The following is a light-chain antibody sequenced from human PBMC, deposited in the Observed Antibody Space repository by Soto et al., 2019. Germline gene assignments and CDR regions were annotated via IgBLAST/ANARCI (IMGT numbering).Light chain of an antibody. CDR3: QRFGSATFT. V-gene: IGKV1-27*01. CDR2: DEA. Sequence: DIQMTQSPSSLSASVGDRVTITCRAPQAISNYLAWYQQKPGKVPRLLIYDEATLQSGVPSRFSGSGSGTAFTLTISSLQPEDVATYYCQRFGSATFTFGPGTKVSIK. CDR1: QAISNY. J-gene: IGKJ3*01.